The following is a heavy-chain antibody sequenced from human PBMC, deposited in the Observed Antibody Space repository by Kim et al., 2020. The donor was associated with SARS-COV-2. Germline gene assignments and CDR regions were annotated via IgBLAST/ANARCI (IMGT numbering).Heavy chain of an antibody. CDR3: ARDSTMVRGPLDY. CDR2: IYYSGST. D-gene: IGHD3-10*01. J-gene: IGHJ4*02. Sequence: SETLSLTCTVSGGSISSSSYYWGWIRQPPGKGLEWIGSIYYSGSTYYNPSLKSRVTISVDTSKNQFSLKLSSVTAADTAVYYCARDSTMVRGPLDYWGQGTLVTVSS. V-gene: IGHV4-39*07. CDR1: GGSISSSSYY.